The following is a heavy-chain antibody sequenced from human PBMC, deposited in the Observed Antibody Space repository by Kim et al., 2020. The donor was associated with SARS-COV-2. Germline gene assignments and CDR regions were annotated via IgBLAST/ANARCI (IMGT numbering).Heavy chain of an antibody. Sequence: GGSLRLSCAASGFTFSSYGMHWVRQAPGKGLEWVAVISYDGSNKYYADSVKGRFTISRDNSKNTLYLQMNSLRAEDTAVYYCAVGGHYYYGSGSFDYWGQGTLVTVSS. V-gene: IGHV3-30*03. D-gene: IGHD3-10*01. CDR2: ISYDGSNK. J-gene: IGHJ4*02. CDR1: GFTFSSYG. CDR3: AVGGHYYYGSGSFDY.